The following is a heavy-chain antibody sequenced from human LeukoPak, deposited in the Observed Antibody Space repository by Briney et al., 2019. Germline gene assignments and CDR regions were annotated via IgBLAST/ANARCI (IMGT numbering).Heavy chain of an antibody. Sequence: ASVKVSCKASGSTFSSYDINWVRQATGQGLEWMGWMNPNSGDTGYTQRFQGRVTMTRDTSISTAYMELSGLRSEDTAVYYCARGPYGTGSHFDFWGQGTLVTVSS. J-gene: IGHJ4*02. CDR2: MNPNSGDT. CDR1: GSTFSSYD. D-gene: IGHD3-10*01. V-gene: IGHV1-8*02. CDR3: ARGPYGTGSHFDF.